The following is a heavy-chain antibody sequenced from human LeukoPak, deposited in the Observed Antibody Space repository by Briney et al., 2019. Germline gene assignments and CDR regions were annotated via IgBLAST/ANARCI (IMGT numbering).Heavy chain of an antibody. J-gene: IGHJ4*02. CDR3: ATRTALGATYYFDY. CDR2: ISGSGGST. V-gene: IGHV3-23*01. D-gene: IGHD1-26*01. Sequence: PGGSLRLSCAASGFTFSSYAMSWVRQAPGKGLEWGSAISGSGGSTYYADSVKGRFTIPRDNSKNTLYLQMNSLSAEDTAVYYCATRTALGATYYFDYWGQGTLVTVSS. CDR1: GFTFSSYA.